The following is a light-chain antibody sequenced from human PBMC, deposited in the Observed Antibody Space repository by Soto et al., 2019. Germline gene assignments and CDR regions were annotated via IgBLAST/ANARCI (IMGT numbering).Light chain of an antibody. CDR2: AAS. CDR1: QGISNW. V-gene: IGKV1D-12*01. J-gene: IGKJ3*01. CDR3: QQGNSFQFP. Sequence: IQLAQSPSSVHASGGDRRRSIGQASQGISNWLAWYKQKQGRAPKLLIYAASSLQSGVSSRFSGSGSGTDCTLTISSLQPEECATDYGQQGNSFQFPVGPGTKVDIK.